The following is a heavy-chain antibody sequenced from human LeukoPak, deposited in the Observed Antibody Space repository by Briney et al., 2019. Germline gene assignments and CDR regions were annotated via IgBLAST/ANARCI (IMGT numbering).Heavy chain of an antibody. CDR2: IKQDGSEK. J-gene: IGHJ4*02. Sequence: GGSLRLSCAASGFTFSAYWMSWVRQAPGKGLEWVANIKQDGSEKFYVDSVKGRFTISRDNAKNSLYLQMNSLRGEDTAIYYCAKDSGYNGMAGTSDYWGQGTLVTVSS. CDR3: AKDSGYNGMAGTSDY. D-gene: IGHD5-12*01. V-gene: IGHV3-7*01. CDR1: GFTFSAYW.